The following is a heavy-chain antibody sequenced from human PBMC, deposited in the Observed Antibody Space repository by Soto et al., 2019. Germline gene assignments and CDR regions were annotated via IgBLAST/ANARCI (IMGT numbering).Heavy chain of an antibody. CDR2: IYWDDDK. J-gene: IGHJ5*02. CDR1: GFSLSTSGVG. V-gene: IGHV2-5*02. CDR3: AHRRRYYDSSGYYYDWFDP. Sequence: SGPTLVNPTQTLTLTCTFSGFSLSTSGVGVGWIRQPPGKALEWLALIYWDDDKRYSPSLKSRLTITKDTSKNQVVLTMTNMDPVDTATYYCAHRRRYYDSSGYYYDWFDPWGQGNLVTVSS. D-gene: IGHD3-22*01.